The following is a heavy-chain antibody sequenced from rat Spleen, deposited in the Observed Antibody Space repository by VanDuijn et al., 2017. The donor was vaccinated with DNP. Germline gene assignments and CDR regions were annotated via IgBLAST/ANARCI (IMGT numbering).Heavy chain of an antibody. CDR1: GFSLTSYH. CDR3: ARFGGDY. Sequence: QVQLKESGPGLVQPSQTLSLTCTVSGFSLTSYHVSWVRQPPGKGLEWMGAMWNGGGTEYNSASKSRLSISRDTSKSQVFLKMNSLQTEDTAMYFCARFGGDYWGQGVMVTVSS. J-gene: IGHJ2*01. D-gene: IGHD4-6*01. V-gene: IGHV2-15*01. CDR2: MWNGGGT.